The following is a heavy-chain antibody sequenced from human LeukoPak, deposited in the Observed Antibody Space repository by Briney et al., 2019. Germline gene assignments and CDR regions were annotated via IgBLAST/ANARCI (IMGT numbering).Heavy chain of an antibody. D-gene: IGHD6-13*01. Sequence: SETLSLTCTVSGGSISRYYWSWIPQPPGKGLEWIGYIYYSGSTNYNPSLKSPVTIAVDTSKNQFSLRLTSVTAADTAVYYCASRGVAAAYDAFDIWGQGTMVTVSS. J-gene: IGHJ3*02. CDR2: IYYSGST. CDR3: ASRGVAAAYDAFDI. CDR1: GGSISRYY. V-gene: IGHV4-59*08.